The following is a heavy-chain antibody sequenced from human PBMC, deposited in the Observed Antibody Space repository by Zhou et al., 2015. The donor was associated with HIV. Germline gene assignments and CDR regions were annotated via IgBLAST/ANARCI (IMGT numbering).Heavy chain of an antibody. CDR1: GGTFSGYA. CDR2: IIPSFGTT. D-gene: IGHD6-19*01. Sequence: QVQLVQSGAEVRKPGSSVKVSCKGSGGTFSGYAISWLRQAPGQGLEWMGGIIPSFGTTNYAQKFQGRVTITADTSTSTGYMEMRRLRSEDTAVYYCARDNSPIAVAGYYFDYWGQGTLVTVSS. CDR3: ARDNSPIAVAGYYFDY. J-gene: IGHJ4*02. V-gene: IGHV1-69*06.